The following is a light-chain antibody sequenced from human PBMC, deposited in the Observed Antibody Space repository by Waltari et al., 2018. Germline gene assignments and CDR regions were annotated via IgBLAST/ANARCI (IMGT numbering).Light chain of an antibody. Sequence: EIVLTQSPGTLSLSPGESATLSCRTSQSVTRALAWYQQKPGQAPRLLIAGASNRATGIPDRVSGSGSGTDCSLTISSLEPGDFAVYYCQHYLRLPVTFGQGTKVEVK. CDR2: GAS. CDR3: QHYLRLPVT. V-gene: IGKV3-20*01. CDR1: QSVTRA. J-gene: IGKJ1*01.